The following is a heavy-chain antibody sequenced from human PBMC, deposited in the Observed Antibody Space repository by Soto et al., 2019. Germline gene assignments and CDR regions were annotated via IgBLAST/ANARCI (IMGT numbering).Heavy chain of an antibody. J-gene: IGHJ4*02. CDR1: GFTFSTYG. CDR3: ARDRWIVSTITFFDY. CDR2: IWYDGRKE. V-gene: IGHV3-33*01. Sequence: QPVGSLRLSCSASGFTFSTYGMHWVRQAPGKGLEWVALIWYDGRKEDYADSVKGRFTISRDNSKNTLYLQMNSLRAEDTAVYYCARDRWIVSTITFFDYWGQGTPVTVSS. D-gene: IGHD5-12*01.